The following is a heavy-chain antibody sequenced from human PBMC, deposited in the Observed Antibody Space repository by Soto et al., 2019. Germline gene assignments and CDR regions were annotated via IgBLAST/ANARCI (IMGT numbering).Heavy chain of an antibody. D-gene: IGHD1-1*01. CDR3: AKGAAGRTNDYGDY. Sequence: EVQLLESGGGLVQPGGSLRLSCAAYGFTFSNYAMSWVRQAPGKGLEWVSVISGDGDSTYYADSVKGRFTISRDNSKNMLYLQMNSLRAEDTAVYYCAKGAAGRTNDYGDYWGQGTLVTVSS. J-gene: IGHJ4*02. CDR2: ISGDGDST. CDR1: GFTFSNYA. V-gene: IGHV3-23*01.